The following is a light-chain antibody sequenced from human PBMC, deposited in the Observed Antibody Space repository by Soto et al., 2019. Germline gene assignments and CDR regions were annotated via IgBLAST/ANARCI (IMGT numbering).Light chain of an antibody. CDR2: KAS. V-gene: IGKV1-5*03. CDR3: QQYSKEST. CDR1: QNVSNW. Sequence: DVEMTQSPSTLPTSIGDSITINCRASQNVSNWLAWYQQKPGKAPKLLIYKASRLESGVPSRFSASGSGTDFTLTINSLQSDDFANYFCQQYSKESTLGQGTKLEIK. J-gene: IGKJ2*01.